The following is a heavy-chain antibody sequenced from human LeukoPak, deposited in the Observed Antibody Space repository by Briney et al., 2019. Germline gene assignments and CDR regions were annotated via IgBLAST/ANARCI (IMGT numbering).Heavy chain of an antibody. CDR1: GFTFNNFG. CDR3: AKGPLRGTAAAIDY. D-gene: IGHD2-2*01. Sequence: GKSLRLSCAASGFTFNNFGMHWVRQAPGKGLEWVAVISYDGRNIHYPDSVKGRFTISRDISTDTLWLQMDSLRTEDTAVYYCAKGPLRGTAAAIDYWGQGTLVTVSS. V-gene: IGHV3-30*18. J-gene: IGHJ4*02. CDR2: ISYDGRNI.